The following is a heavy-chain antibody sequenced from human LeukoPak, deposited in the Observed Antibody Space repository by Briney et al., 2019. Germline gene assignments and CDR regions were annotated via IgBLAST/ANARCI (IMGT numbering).Heavy chain of an antibody. D-gene: IGHD3-10*01. V-gene: IGHV3-30*18. CDR3: AKDGYYGSGTYPDY. J-gene: IGHJ4*02. CDR2: ISNVGTNK. Sequence: GGSLRLSCVASGFTFSSYGMDWVRQAPGKGLEWVAVISNVGTNKLYVDSLRGRFRISRDNSKNTLYLQMNRLIAEDEAVYYCAKDGYYGSGTYPDYWGQGTLVTVPS. CDR1: GFTFSSYG.